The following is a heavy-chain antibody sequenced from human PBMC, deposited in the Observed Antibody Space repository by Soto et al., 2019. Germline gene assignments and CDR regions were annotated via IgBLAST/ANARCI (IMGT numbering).Heavy chain of an antibody. CDR1: GYTFSLYT. Sequence: ASVKVSCKASGYTFSLYTIHWVRQAPGQRLEWIGWISGGNGNTEYSQKFQGRVTMTRDTSTSTVYTELSSLRSEDTAVYYCASPDLYSSGLPGLWGR. V-gene: IGHV1-3*01. CDR2: ISGGNGNT. J-gene: IGHJ2*01. CDR3: ASPDLYSSGLPGL. D-gene: IGHD6-19*01.